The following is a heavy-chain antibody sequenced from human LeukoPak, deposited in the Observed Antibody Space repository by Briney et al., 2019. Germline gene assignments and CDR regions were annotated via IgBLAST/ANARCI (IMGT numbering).Heavy chain of an antibody. J-gene: IGHJ3*02. CDR2: VSTRGTT. Sequence: SETLSLTCSVSGGSVTSNFWTWIRQAAGKGLEWIGRVSTRGTTNYNPSLKSRVTISIDTSKNQFSLKLSSVTAADTAVYYCARHQWVPAFDIWGQGTMVTVSS. CDR1: GGSVTSNF. CDR3: ARHQWVPAFDI. D-gene: IGHD1-26*01. V-gene: IGHV4-4*07.